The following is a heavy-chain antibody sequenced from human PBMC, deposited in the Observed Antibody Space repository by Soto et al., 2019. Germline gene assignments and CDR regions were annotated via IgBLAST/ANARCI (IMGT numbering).Heavy chain of an antibody. D-gene: IGHD3-3*01. CDR2: IVVGSGNT. Sequence: ASVKVSCKASGFTFTNSAIQWVRQARGQRLEWIGWIVVGSGNTNYAQKFQERLTITRDMSTSTAYMELSSLRSEDTAVYYCATHRSGRFLEWLPEGSLGYWGQGTLVTVSS. J-gene: IGHJ4*02. V-gene: IGHV1-58*02. CDR1: GFTFTNSA. CDR3: ATHRSGRFLEWLPEGSLGY.